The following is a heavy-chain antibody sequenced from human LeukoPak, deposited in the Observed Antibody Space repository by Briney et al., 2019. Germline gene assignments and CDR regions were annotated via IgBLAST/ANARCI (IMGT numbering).Heavy chain of an antibody. CDR2: IQYDGSYK. D-gene: IGHD2/OR15-2a*01. V-gene: IGHV3-30*02. Sequence: GESLRLSCSTSGFTFSFYGMHWVRQAPGKGLEWVAFIQYDGSYKFYADSVQGRFSISRDNSKNTLFLQMNSLRAEDTAIYYCAKTSDQLLYSKSDFWGQGTLVTVSS. CDR3: AKTSDQLLYSKSDF. J-gene: IGHJ4*02. CDR1: GFTFSFYG.